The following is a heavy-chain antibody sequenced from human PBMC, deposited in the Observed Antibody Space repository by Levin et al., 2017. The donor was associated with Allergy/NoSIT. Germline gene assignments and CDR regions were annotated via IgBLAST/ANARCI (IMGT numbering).Heavy chain of an antibody. CDR1: GFTFDDYA. D-gene: IGHD6-13*01. V-gene: IGHV3-9*01. CDR3: AKDQNPIAAAAAIDY. Sequence: PGGSLRLSCAASGFTFDDYAMHWVRQAPGKGLEWVSGISWNSGSIGYADSVKGRFTISRDNTKNSLYLQMNSLKAEDTALYYCAKDQNPIAAAAAIDYWGQGTLVTVSS. CDR2: ISWNSGSI. J-gene: IGHJ4*02.